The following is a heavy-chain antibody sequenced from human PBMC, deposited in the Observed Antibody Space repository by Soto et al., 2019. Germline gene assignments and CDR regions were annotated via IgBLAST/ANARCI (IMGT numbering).Heavy chain of an antibody. J-gene: IGHJ4*02. CDR2: INPNSGGT. CDR1: GYTFTGYY. V-gene: IGHV1-2*04. D-gene: IGHD2-8*02. Sequence: GASVKVSCKASGYTFTGYYMHWVRQAPGQGLEWMGWINPNSGGTNYAQKFQGWVTMTRDTSISTAYMELSRLRSDDTAVYYRARAVVYAITQFDYWGQGTLVTVSS. CDR3: ARAVVYAITQFDY.